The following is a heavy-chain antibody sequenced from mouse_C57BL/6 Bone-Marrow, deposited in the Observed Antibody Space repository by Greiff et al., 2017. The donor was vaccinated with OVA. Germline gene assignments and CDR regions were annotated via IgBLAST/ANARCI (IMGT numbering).Heavy chain of an antibody. D-gene: IGHD1-1*01. V-gene: IGHV1-26*01. Sequence: EVQLQQSGPELVKPGASVKISCKASGCTFTDYYMNWVKQSHGKSLEWIGDINPNNGGTSYNQKFKGKATLTVDKSSSTAYMELRSLTSEDSAVYYCAREYGSSFNWYFDVWGTGTTVTVSS. CDR3: AREYGSSFNWYFDV. CDR1: GCTFTDYY. J-gene: IGHJ1*03. CDR2: INPNNGGT.